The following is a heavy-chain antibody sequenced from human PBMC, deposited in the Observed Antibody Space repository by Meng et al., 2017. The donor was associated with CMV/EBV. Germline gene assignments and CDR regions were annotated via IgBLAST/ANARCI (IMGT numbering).Heavy chain of an antibody. CDR3: ARDAQVVGATPGDY. Sequence: ASVKVSCKASGYTFTSYGISWVRQAPGQGLEWMGWISAYNGNTNYAQKLQGRVTMTTDTSTSTAYTELRSLRSDDTAVYYCARDAQVVGATPGDYWGQGTLVTVSS. V-gene: IGHV1-18*01. CDR1: GYTFTSYG. D-gene: IGHD1-26*01. J-gene: IGHJ4*02. CDR2: ISAYNGNT.